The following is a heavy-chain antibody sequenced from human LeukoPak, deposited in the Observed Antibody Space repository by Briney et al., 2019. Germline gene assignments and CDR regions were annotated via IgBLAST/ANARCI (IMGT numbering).Heavy chain of an antibody. Sequence: GESLKISCKGSGYSFTSYWIGWVRQMPGKGLEWMGIIYPGDSDTRYSPSFQGQVTISADKSISTAYLQWSSLKASDTAMYYCARYPVIAAAGTGVFDYWGQGTLGTVSS. D-gene: IGHD6-13*01. CDR3: ARYPVIAAAGTGVFDY. CDR2: IYPGDSDT. V-gene: IGHV5-51*01. J-gene: IGHJ4*02. CDR1: GYSFTSYW.